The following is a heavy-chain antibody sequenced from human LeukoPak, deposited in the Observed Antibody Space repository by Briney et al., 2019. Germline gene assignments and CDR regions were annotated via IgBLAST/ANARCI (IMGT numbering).Heavy chain of an antibody. J-gene: IGHJ4*02. D-gene: IGHD3-10*01. Sequence: GGSLRLSCAASGFTFSSYGMHWVRQAPGKGLGWVGVIWYDGSHKYYADSVKGRSTISRDNSKNTLHLQMNTLRAEDTAGYYCARDLLLWFGELSGDSDYWGQGTLVTVSS. V-gene: IGHV3-33*01. CDR2: IWYDGSHK. CDR1: GFTFSSYG. CDR3: ARDLLLWFGELSGDSDY.